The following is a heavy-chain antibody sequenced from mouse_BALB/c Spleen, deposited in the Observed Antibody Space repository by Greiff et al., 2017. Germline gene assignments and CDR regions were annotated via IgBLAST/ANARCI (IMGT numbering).Heavy chain of an antibody. J-gene: IGHJ2*01. Sequence: QVQLQQSGAELVRPGASVTLSCKASGYTFTDYEMHWVKQTPVHGLEWIGAIDPETGGTAYNQKFKGKATLTADKSSSTAYMELRSLTAEDSAVYYCTGYDGYWGQGTTLTVSS. CDR1: GYTFTDYE. V-gene: IGHV1-15*01. CDR2: IDPETGGT. D-gene: IGHD2-2*01. CDR3: TGYDGY.